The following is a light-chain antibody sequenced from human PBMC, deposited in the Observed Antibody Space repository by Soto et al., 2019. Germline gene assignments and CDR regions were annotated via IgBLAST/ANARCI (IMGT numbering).Light chain of an antibody. J-gene: IGLJ2*01. CDR3: AVWDGSLNAVV. V-gene: IGLV1-44*01. CDR2: SNN. CDR1: SSNIGSNT. Sequence: QSVLTQPPSASGTPGQRVTISCSGSSSNIGSNTVNWYQQLPGTAPKHLIYSNNQRPSGVPDRFSGSKSGTSASLAISGLQSEDEADYYCAVWDGSLNAVVFGGGTKLTVL.